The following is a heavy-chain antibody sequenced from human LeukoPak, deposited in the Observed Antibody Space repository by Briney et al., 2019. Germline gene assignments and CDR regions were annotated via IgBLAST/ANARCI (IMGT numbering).Heavy chain of an antibody. CDR1: GGSISSSSYY. Sequence: SETLSLTCTVSGGSISSSSYYWGWIRQPPGKGLEWIGSIYYSGSTYYNPSLKSRVTISVDTSKNQFSLKLSSVTAADTAVYYCARLVRGWLVFDYWGQGTLVTVSS. CDR3: ARLVRGWLVFDY. CDR2: IYYSGST. V-gene: IGHV4-39*01. J-gene: IGHJ4*02. D-gene: IGHD6-19*01.